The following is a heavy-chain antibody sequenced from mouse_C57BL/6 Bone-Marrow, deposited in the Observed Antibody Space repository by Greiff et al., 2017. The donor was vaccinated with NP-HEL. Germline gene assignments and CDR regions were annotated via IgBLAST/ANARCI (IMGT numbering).Heavy chain of an antibody. Sequence: DVKLQESGPGLVKPSQSLSLTCSVTGYSITSGYYWNWIRQFPGNKLEWMGYISYDGSNNYNPSLKNRISITRDTSKNQFFLKLNSVTTEDTATYYCARGYYDAMDYWGQGTSVTVSS. CDR2: ISYDGSN. J-gene: IGHJ4*01. V-gene: IGHV3-6*01. CDR3: ARGYYDAMDY. CDR1: GYSITSGYY. D-gene: IGHD2-1*01.